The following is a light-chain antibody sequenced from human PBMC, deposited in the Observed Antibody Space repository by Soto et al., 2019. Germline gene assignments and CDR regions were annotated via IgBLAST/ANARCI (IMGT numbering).Light chain of an antibody. Sequence: DIQMTQSPSTLSASLGDRVTITGLASQSINRWLAWYQQKPGKAPQILIYDASTLKNGVPSRFSASGSGTEFTLIISSLQPDDFATYYCQQYTSYSWTFGQGTKVDIK. V-gene: IGKV1-5*01. CDR1: QSINRW. J-gene: IGKJ1*01. CDR3: QQYTSYSWT. CDR2: DAS.